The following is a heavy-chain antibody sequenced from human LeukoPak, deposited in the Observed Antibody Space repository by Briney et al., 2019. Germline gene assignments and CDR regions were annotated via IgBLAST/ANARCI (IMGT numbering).Heavy chain of an antibody. CDR2: IYSGGST. CDR1: GFTVSSNY. Sequence: GGFLRLSCAASGFTVSSNYMSWVRQAPGKGLEWVSVIYSGGSTYYADSVKGRFAISRDNSKNTLYLQMNSLRAEDTAVYYCATEIAEGGPQDYWGQGTLVTVSS. CDR3: ATEIAEGGPQDY. J-gene: IGHJ4*02. D-gene: IGHD2-21*01. V-gene: IGHV3-66*01.